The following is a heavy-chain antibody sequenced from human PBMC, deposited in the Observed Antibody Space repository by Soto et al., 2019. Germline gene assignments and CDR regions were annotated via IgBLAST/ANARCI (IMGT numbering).Heavy chain of an antibody. Sequence: EASVQVSCTASGFTFADSDVQWVRQARGQSLEWIGRIIVDSGNTKSAEKFTERVSMSWDMSTSTAFMELRSLSSDDTAVYYCATANNTSPFDYWGLGTLVSVSS. CDR3: ATANNTSPFDY. D-gene: IGHD1-26*01. V-gene: IGHV1-58*01. CDR2: IIVDSGNT. J-gene: IGHJ4*02. CDR1: GFTFADSD.